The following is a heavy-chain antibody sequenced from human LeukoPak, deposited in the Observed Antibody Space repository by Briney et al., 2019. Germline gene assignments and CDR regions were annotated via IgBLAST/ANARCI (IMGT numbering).Heavy chain of an antibody. J-gene: IGHJ6*03. CDR2: IYHSGST. CDR3: ARGCVVVPAGTLADYHYYMDV. Sequence: SGTLSLTCAVSGGSISSSNWWSWVRPPPGKGLEWSGEIYHSGSTNYNPSLKSRVTVSVDTSKNQFSLKLSSVTAADTAVYYCARGCVVVPAGTLADYHYYMDVWGKGDTVTVSS. CDR1: GGSISSSNW. V-gene: IGHV4-4*02. D-gene: IGHD2-2*01.